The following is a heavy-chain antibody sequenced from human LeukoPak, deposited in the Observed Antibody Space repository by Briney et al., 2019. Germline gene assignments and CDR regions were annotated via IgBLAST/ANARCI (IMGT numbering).Heavy chain of an antibody. Sequence: GGSLRLSCTASGFTFGDYAMSWVRQAPGKGLEWVGFIRSKAYGGTTEYAASVKGRFTISRDDSKSIAYLQMNSLKTEDTAVYYCTRDRITIFGVVILYFDYWGQGTLVTVSS. V-gene: IGHV3-49*04. CDR3: TRDRITIFGVVILYFDY. J-gene: IGHJ4*02. CDR2: IRSKAYGGTT. D-gene: IGHD3-3*01. CDR1: GFTFGDYA.